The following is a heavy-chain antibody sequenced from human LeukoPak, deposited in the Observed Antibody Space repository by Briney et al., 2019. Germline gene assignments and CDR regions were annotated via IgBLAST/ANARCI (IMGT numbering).Heavy chain of an antibody. Sequence: PGGSLRLSCAASGFTFSSYWTSWVRQAPGKGLEWVANIKQDGSEKYYVDSVKGRFTISRDNAKNSLYLQMNSLRAEDTAVYYCARAPPCGDYDHWGQGTLVTVSS. V-gene: IGHV3-7*03. J-gene: IGHJ5*02. D-gene: IGHD4-17*01. CDR3: ARAPPCGDYDH. CDR2: IKQDGSEK. CDR1: GFTFSSYW.